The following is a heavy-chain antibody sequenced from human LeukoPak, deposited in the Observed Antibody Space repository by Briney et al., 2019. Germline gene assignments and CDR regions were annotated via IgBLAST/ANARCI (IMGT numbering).Heavy chain of an antibody. D-gene: IGHD2-2*01. V-gene: IGHV1-69*01. CDR3: ARLDEDIVVVPAADY. CDR2: IIPIFGTA. CDR1: GGTFSSYA. Sequence: VASVKVSCKASGGTFSSYAISWVRQAPGQGLEWMGGIIPIFGTANYAQKFQGRVTITADESTSTAYMELSSLRSEDTAVYYCARLDEDIVVVPAADYWGQGTLVTVSS. J-gene: IGHJ4*02.